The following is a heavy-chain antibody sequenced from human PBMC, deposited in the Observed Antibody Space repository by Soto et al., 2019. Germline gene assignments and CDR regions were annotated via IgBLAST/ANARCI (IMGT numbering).Heavy chain of an antibody. J-gene: IGHJ4*02. Sequence: QVQLVQSEAEVKKPGASVKVSCKASGYTFTSYYIHCVRQAPGQGLEWMGVINPSGGYTSYAQQFQGRVTMTRDTSTSTVYMELSSLRSEDTAVYYCARGGDSSGSHNLVVDYWGQGTLVTVSS. CDR3: ARGGDSSGSHNLVVDY. CDR2: INPSGGYT. V-gene: IGHV1-46*01. D-gene: IGHD3-22*01. CDR1: GYTFTSYY.